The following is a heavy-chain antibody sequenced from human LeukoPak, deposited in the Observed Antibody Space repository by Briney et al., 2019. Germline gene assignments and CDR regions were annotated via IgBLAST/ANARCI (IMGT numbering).Heavy chain of an antibody. CDR2: IKQDGSDK. J-gene: IGHJ5*02. D-gene: IGHD3-16*02. CDR1: GFTFSSYS. CDR3: ARDYDGPVTFGGVIAPNWFDP. Sequence: GGSLRLSCAASGFTFSSYSMNWVRQAPGKGPERVANIKQDGSDKYYVDSVKGRFTISRDNAKNSLYLQMNSLRAEDTAVYYCARDYDGPVTFGGVIAPNWFDPWGQGTLVTVSS. V-gene: IGHV3-7*01.